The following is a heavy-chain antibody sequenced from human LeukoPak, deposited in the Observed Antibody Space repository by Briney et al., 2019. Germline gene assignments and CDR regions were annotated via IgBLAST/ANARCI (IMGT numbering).Heavy chain of an antibody. CDR1: GYSFTSYW. CDR3: ARGIVVVPAAIPWFDP. Sequence: GESLKISCKGSGYSFTSYWIGWVRQMPGKGLEWMGIIYPGDSDTRHSPSFQGQVTISADKSISTAYLQWSSLKASDTAMYYCARGIVVVPAAIPWFDPWGQGTLVTVSS. CDR2: IYPGDSDT. D-gene: IGHD2-2*02. V-gene: IGHV5-51*01. J-gene: IGHJ5*02.